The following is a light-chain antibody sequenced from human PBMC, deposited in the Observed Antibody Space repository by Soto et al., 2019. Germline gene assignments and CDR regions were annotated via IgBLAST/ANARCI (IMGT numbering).Light chain of an antibody. CDR3: QQYNRFPG. CDR2: DAS. CDR1: QSISSW. J-gene: IGKJ2*03. Sequence: DIQMTQSPSTLSASVGDRVTITCRASQSISSWLAWYQQKPGKAPKLLIYDASSLESGVPSRFSGSGSGTEFTLTISSLQPDDFATYYCQQYNRFPGFGQGTKLEIK. V-gene: IGKV1-5*01.